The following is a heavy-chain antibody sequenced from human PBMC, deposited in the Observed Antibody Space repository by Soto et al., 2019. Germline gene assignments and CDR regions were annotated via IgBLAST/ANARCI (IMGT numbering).Heavy chain of an antibody. V-gene: IGHV4-4*07. CDR3: SGAESPDTAYFSLY. CDR1: GDTITSFS. J-gene: IGHJ4*02. CDR2: ISTTGNT. Sequence: SETLSLTCTVSGDTITSFSWNWIRQSAGKGLEWIGRISTTGNTHYNPSLESRVTMSLDTSKNQFSLKLTSVTAADTAVYYCSGAESPDTAYFSLYWGQGTPVTVS. D-gene: IGHD1-26*01.